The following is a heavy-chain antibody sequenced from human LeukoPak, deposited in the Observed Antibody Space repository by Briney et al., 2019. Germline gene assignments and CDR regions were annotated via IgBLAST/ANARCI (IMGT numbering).Heavy chain of an antibody. CDR2: INPNSGGT. V-gene: IGHV1-2*02. J-gene: IGHJ5*02. CDR1: GYTFTGYY. CDR3: ARGWEVVVVPAAGSNNWFDP. D-gene: IGHD2-2*01. Sequence: ASVKVSCKASGYTFTGYYMHWVRQAPGQGLEWMGWINPNSGGTNYAQKFQGRVTMTRDTSISTAYMELSRLRSDDTAVYYCARGWEVVVVPAAGSNNWFDPWGQGTLVTVSS.